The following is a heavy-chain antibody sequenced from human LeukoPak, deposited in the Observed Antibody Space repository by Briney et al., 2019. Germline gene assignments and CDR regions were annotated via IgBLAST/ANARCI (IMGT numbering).Heavy chain of an antibody. CDR1: GYTFTSYG. D-gene: IGHD6-19*01. CDR3: AGATPSSGWYDYFDY. CDR2: ISAYNGNT. V-gene: IGHV1-18*01. Sequence: ASVKVSCKASGYTFTSYGISWVRQAPGQGLEWMGWISAYNGNTNYAQKLQGRVTMTTDTSTSTAYMELRSLRSDDTAVYYCAGATPSSGWYDYFDYWGQGTLVTVSS. J-gene: IGHJ4*02.